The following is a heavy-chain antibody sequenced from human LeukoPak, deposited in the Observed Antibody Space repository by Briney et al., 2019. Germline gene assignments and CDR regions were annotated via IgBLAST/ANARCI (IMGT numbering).Heavy chain of an antibody. Sequence: GGSLRLSCAASGFTFSDYYMSWIRQAPGKGLGWVSYISSSGSTIYYADSVKGRFTIYRDNAKNSLYLQMNSLRAEDTAVYYCARSPYYYDSSGYPDYWGQGALVTVSS. CDR3: ARSPYYYDSSGYPDY. J-gene: IGHJ4*02. V-gene: IGHV3-11*04. D-gene: IGHD3-22*01. CDR2: ISSSGSTI. CDR1: GFTFSDYY.